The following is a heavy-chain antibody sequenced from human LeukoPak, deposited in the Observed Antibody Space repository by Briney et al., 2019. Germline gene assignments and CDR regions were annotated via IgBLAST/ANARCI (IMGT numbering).Heavy chain of an antibody. V-gene: IGHV3-64*01. D-gene: IGHD2-21*02. CDR2: ISSNGGST. CDR3: ARVCGGDCWYAFDI. CDR1: RFTFSSYA. J-gene: IGHJ3*02. Sequence: GGSLRLSCAASRFTFSSYAMFWVRQAPGKGLEFVSAISSNGGSTYYANSVKGRFTISRDNSKNTLYLQMGSLRADDMSVYYCARVCGGDCWYAFDIWGQGTMVTVSS.